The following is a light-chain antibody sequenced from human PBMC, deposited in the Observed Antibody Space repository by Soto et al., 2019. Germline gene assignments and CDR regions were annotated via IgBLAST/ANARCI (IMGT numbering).Light chain of an antibody. J-gene: IGLJ1*01. CDR2: LNT. CDR3: QYYESSLSAYV. CDR1: SSNIGAGYD. Sequence: QSVLTHPPSVSGAPGQRVTISCTGTSSNIGAGYDVHWYQQPPGATPKLLIYLNTNRPSGVPGRFSGSKSDTSASLAITGLQAEDEADYYCQYYESSLSAYVFGSGTKVTVL. V-gene: IGLV1-40*01.